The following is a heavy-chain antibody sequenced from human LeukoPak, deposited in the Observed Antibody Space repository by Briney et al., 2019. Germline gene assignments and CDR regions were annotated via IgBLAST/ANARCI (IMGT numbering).Heavy chain of an antibody. CDR1: GGSISSYY. Sequence: PSETLSLTCTVSGGSISSYYWSWIRQPPGKGLEWIGYIYYSGSTKYNPSLKSRVTISVDASKNQFSLKLSSAPAADTAVNCCSVYYHDGWGSGWFDTCGQRTLVTVSS. D-gene: IGHD3-16*01. J-gene: IGHJ5*02. V-gene: IGHV4-59*01. CDR3: SVYYHDGWGSGWFDT. CDR2: IYYSGST.